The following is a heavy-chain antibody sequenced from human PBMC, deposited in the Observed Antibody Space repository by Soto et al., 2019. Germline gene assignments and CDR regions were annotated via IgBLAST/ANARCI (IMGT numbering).Heavy chain of an antibody. CDR3: AREYSSSWMPFDY. J-gene: IGHJ4*02. Sequence: QVQLVESGGGVVQPGRSLRLSCAASGFTFSSYGMHWVRQAPGKGLEWVAVIWYDGSNKYYADSVKGRFTISRDNSKNTLYLQMNSLRAEDTAVYYCAREYSSSWMPFDYWGQETLVTVSS. D-gene: IGHD6-13*01. CDR2: IWYDGSNK. V-gene: IGHV3-33*01. CDR1: GFTFSSYG.